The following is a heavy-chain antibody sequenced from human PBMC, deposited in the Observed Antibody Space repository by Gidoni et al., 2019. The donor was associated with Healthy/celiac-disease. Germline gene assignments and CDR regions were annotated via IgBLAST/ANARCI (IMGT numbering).Heavy chain of an antibody. V-gene: IGHV4-30-4*01. CDR2: IYYSGST. J-gene: IGHJ3*02. D-gene: IGHD3-3*01. CDR1: GGSISSGDYY. Sequence: QVQLQESGPGLVKHSQTLSPTCTVSGGSISSGDYYWSWNRQPPGKGLEWIGYIYYSGSTYYNPSLKSRVTISVDTSKNQFSLKLSSVTAADTAVYYCARDKFSPQDDAFDIWGQGTMVTVSS. CDR3: ARDKFSPQDDAFDI.